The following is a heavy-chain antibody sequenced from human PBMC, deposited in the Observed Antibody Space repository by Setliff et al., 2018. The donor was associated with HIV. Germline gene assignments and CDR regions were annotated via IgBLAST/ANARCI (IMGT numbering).Heavy chain of an antibody. CDR1: GGSFSDYY. CDR2: INHSGSS. V-gene: IGHV4-34*01. Sequence: PSETLSLPCTVSGGSFSDYYWSWIRQPPGKGLEWIGEINHSGSSNYNPSLKSRVTISVDTSKNQLSLNVTSVTAADTAVYYCARSSRGYCSGGSCYGFDPWGQGNLVTVSS. CDR3: ARSSRGYCSGGSCYGFDP. J-gene: IGHJ5*02. D-gene: IGHD2-15*01.